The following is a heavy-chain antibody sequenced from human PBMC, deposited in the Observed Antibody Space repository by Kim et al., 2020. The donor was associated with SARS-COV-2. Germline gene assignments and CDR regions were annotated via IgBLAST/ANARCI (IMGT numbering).Heavy chain of an antibody. Sequence: KRRITISVDTSKNQFSLKLSSVTAADTAVYYCARSESSGYYYGSYYFDYWGQGTLVTVSS. J-gene: IGHJ4*02. V-gene: IGHV4-59*01. D-gene: IGHD3-22*01. CDR3: ARSESSGYYYGSYYFDY.